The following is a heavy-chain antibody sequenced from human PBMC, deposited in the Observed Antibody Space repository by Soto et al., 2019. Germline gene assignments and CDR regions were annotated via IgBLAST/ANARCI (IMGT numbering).Heavy chain of an antibody. J-gene: IGHJ5*02. CDR1: GYTFTSYG. Sequence: QVQLVQSGAEVKKPGASVKVSCKASGYTFTSYGISWVRQAPGQGLEWMGWISAYNGNTNYAQKLQGRVTMTTDTSTGTAYMELRSLRSDDTAVYYCARVPKSGFLEWLHWFDPWGQGTLVTVSS. CDR3: ARVPKSGFLEWLHWFDP. CDR2: ISAYNGNT. V-gene: IGHV1-18*01. D-gene: IGHD3-3*01.